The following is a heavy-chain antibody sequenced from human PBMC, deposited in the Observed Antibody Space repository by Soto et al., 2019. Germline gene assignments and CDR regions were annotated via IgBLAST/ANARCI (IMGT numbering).Heavy chain of an antibody. V-gene: IGHV3-74*01. J-gene: IGHJ4*02. CDR1: GFTFSNYW. Sequence: PGGSLRLSCAASGFTFSNYWMHWVRQAPGKGLVWVSRINSDGSSTSYADSVKGRFTISRDNAKNTLYLQMNSLRDEDTAVYYCSTRHCTNGVCYNWVRGQGSPVTVSS. CDR3: STRHCTNGVCYNWV. CDR2: INSDGSST. D-gene: IGHD2-8*01.